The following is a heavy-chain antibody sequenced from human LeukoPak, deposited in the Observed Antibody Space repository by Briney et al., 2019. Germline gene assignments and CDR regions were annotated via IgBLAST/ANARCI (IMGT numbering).Heavy chain of an antibody. CDR3: ARDGVLRFLEWLPTHYYYYYMDV. D-gene: IGHD3-3*01. CDR1: GFTFSSYA. J-gene: IGHJ6*03. CDR2: ISYDGSNK. V-gene: IGHV3-30*04. Sequence: GGSLRLSCAASGFTFSSYAMHWVRQAPGKGLEWVAVISYDGSNKYYADSVKGRFTISRDNSKNTLYLQMNSLRAEDTAVYYCARDGVLRFLEWLPTHYYYYYMDVWGKGTTVTVSS.